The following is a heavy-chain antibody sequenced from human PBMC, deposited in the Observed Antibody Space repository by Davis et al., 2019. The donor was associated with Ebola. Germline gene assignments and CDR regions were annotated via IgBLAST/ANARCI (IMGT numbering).Heavy chain of an antibody. J-gene: IGHJ4*02. CDR3: ARDCGGDCYDYYFDY. CDR2: ISAYNGNT. Sequence: ASVKVSCKASGYTFTSYYMHWVRQAPGQGLEWMGWISAYNGNTNYAQKLQGRVTMTTDTSTSTAYMELRSLRSDDTAVYYCARDCGGDCYDYYFDYWGQGTLVTVSS. V-gene: IGHV1-18*04. D-gene: IGHD2-21*01. CDR1: GYTFTSYY.